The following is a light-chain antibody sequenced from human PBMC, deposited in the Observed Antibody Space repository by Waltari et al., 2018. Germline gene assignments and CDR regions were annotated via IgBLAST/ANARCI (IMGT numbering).Light chain of an antibody. Sequence: QSVLTQPPSASGTPGQRVTISCSGSRSNIGNNNVYWYQQLPGTAPKLVIYRNNQRASGVPDRFSGSNSGTSVALAFSGLRSEDEADYYCAAWDDSLSAWVFGGGTKLTVL. V-gene: IGLV1-47*01. CDR3: AAWDDSLSAWV. J-gene: IGLJ3*02. CDR1: RSNIGNNN. CDR2: RNN.